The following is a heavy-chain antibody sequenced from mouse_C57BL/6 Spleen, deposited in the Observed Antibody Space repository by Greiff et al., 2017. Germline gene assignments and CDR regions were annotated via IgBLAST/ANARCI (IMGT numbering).Heavy chain of an antibody. Sequence: QVTLKECGPGILQSSQTLSLTCSFSGFSLSTSGMGVSWIRQPSGKGLEWLAHIYWDDDKRYNPSLKSRLTISKDTSRNQVFLKITSVDTADTATYYCARGVIYYYGSSTWYFDVWGTGTTVTVSS. CDR1: GFSLSTSGMG. CDR2: IYWDDDK. D-gene: IGHD1-1*01. CDR3: ARGVIYYYGSSTWYFDV. J-gene: IGHJ1*03. V-gene: IGHV8-12*01.